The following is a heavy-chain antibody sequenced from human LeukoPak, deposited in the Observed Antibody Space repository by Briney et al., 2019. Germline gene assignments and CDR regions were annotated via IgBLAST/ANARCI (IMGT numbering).Heavy chain of an antibody. CDR2: IYYSEST. J-gene: IGHJ4*02. V-gene: IGHV4-61*01. Sequence: PSETLSFTCSVSGSSVSSGTYYWSWIRQPPGKGLEWIGYIYYSESTNYNPSLKSRVTISVDTSKNQFSLKLSSVTAADTAVYYCAREDIAVAGFDYWGQGTLVTVSS. D-gene: IGHD6-19*01. CDR3: AREDIAVAGFDY. CDR1: GSSVSSGTYY.